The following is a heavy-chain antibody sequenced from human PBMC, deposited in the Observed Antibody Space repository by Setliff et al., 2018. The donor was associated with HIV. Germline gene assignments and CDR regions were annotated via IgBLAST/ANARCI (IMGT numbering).Heavy chain of an antibody. V-gene: IGHV4-34*01. CDR3: ATSIVGVTSEMY. CDR1: GYSISNDYY. D-gene: IGHD2-21*02. Sequence: PSETLSLTCTVSGYSISNDYYWNWIRQSPGKGLEWIVEVNHNGNINYNPSLKSRVTVSVDTSKTQYSLKMISVTAADTAMYYCATSIVGVTSEMYWAQGTLVTVSS. J-gene: IGHJ4*02. CDR2: VNHNGNI.